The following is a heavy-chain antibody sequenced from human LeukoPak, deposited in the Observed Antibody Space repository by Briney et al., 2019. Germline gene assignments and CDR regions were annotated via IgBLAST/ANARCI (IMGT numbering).Heavy chain of an antibody. CDR3: AGRGGYGGTYYFDY. V-gene: IGHV3-30*02. CDR1: GFTFSIFG. J-gene: IGHJ4*02. D-gene: IGHD4-23*01. Sequence: RSGGSLRLSCTASGFTFSIFGMHWVRQAPGKGLEWVAFIRYDGTNKYYADSVKGRFTISRDNSKNTLYLQMNSLRAEDTAVYYCAGRGGYGGTYYFDYWGQGTLVTVSS. CDR2: IRYDGTNK.